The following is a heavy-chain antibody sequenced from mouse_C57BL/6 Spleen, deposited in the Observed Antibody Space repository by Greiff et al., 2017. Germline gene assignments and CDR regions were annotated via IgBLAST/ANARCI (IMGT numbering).Heavy chain of an antibody. V-gene: IGHV1-5*01. CDR1: GYTFTSYW. D-gene: IGHD2-1*01. CDR3: TRGDYGNYGRNYAMDY. J-gene: IGHJ4*01. Sequence: VQLQQSGTVLARPGASVKMSCKTSGYTFTSYWMHWVKQRPGQGLDWIGAIYPGNSDTSYNQKFKGKAKLTAVTSASTAYMELSSLTNEDSAVYYCTRGDYGNYGRNYAMDYWGQGTSVTVSS. CDR2: IYPGNSDT.